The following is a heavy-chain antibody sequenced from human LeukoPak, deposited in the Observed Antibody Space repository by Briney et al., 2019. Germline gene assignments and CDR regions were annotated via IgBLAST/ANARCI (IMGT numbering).Heavy chain of an antibody. CDR2: IYYSGST. V-gene: IGHV4-39*07. CDR3: ARDLGGVGASWGYFDY. CDR1: GGSISSSSYY. D-gene: IGHD1-26*01. Sequence: SETLSLTCTVSGGSISSSSYYWGWIRQPPGKGLEWIGSIYYSGSTYYNPSLKSRVTISVDTSKNQFSLKLSSVTAADTAVYYCARDLGGVGASWGYFDYWGQGTLVTVSS. J-gene: IGHJ4*02.